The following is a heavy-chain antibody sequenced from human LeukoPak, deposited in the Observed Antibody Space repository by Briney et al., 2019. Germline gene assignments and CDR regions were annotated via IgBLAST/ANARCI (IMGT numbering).Heavy chain of an antibody. D-gene: IGHD2-2*01. V-gene: IGHV4-31*03. CDR3: ARDGDCSSDSCYFDY. CDR1: GGXISSSAYY. Sequence: PSQTLSLTCTVSGGXISSSAYYWSWIRQHPGKGLEWVGYIYYSGITYYNPSLKSRVTISVDTSKNQFSLNLSSVTAADTAVYYCARDGDCSSDSCYFDYWGQGILVTVSS. J-gene: IGHJ4*02. CDR2: IYYSGIT.